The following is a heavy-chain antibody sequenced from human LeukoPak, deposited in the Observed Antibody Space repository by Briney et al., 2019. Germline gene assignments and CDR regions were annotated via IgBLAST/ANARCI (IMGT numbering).Heavy chain of an antibody. J-gene: IGHJ4*02. CDR3: ATPLKAVAGPFDY. D-gene: IGHD6-19*01. CDR1: GYTLTELS. V-gene: IGHV1-24*01. CDR2: FDPEDGET. Sequence: ASVKVSCKVSGYTLTELSMHWVRQAPGKGLEWMGGFDPEDGETIYAQKFQGRDTMTEDTSTDTAYMELSSLRSEDTAVYYCATPLKAVAGPFDYWGQGTLVTVSS.